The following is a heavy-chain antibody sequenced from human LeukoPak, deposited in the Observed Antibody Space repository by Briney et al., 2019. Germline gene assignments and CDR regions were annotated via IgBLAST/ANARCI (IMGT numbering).Heavy chain of an antibody. V-gene: IGHV3-30*18. CDR3: AKDQSSNFFDY. J-gene: IGHJ4*02. CDR2: ISSDGSFK. Sequence: GGSLRLSCAASGFTFSRYWMHWVRQAPGKGLEWVAVISSDGSFKDYADYVKGRFTISRDNSKNTVRLQMTSLRTEDTAVYYCAKDQSSNFFDYWGQGTLVTVSS. D-gene: IGHD6-13*01. CDR1: GFTFSRYW.